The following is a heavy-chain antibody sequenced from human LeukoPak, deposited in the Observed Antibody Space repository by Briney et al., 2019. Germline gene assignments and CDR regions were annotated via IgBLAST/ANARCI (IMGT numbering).Heavy chain of an antibody. D-gene: IGHD3-22*01. CDR1: GFTFSRYS. CDR2: ITSSGIYI. J-gene: IGHJ4*02. V-gene: IGHV3-21*01. CDR3: ASSRYDSSGYYGIIGY. Sequence: AGGSLRLSCAASGFTFSRYSMNWVRQAPGKGLEWVSSITSSGIYIYYADSVKGRFTISRDNAKNSLYLQMNSLRPEDTAVYYCASSRYDSSGYYGIIGYRGQGTLVTVSS.